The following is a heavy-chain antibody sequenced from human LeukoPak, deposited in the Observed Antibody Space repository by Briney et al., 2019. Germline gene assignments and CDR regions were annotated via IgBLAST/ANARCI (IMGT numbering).Heavy chain of an antibody. CDR2: VYYSGST. CDR3: AREGVAGTWGIDY. Sequence: PSETLSLTCTVSGGSVSSDIYYWSWVRQPPGEGLEWIGYVYYSGSTYYNPSLKSRVTISVDTSKNQFSLKLSSVTAADTAVYYCAREGVAGTWGIDYWGQGTTVTVSS. D-gene: IGHD6-19*01. J-gene: IGHJ4*03. V-gene: IGHV4-61*01. CDR1: GGSVSSDIYY.